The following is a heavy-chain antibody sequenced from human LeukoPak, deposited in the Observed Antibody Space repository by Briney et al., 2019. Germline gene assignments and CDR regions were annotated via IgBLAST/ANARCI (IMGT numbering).Heavy chain of an antibody. CDR2: MNPNSGNT. V-gene: IGHV1-8*01. CDR1: GYTFTSYD. D-gene: IGHD3-9*01. Sequence: AASVKVSCKASGYTFTSYDINWVRQATGQGLEWMGWMNPNSGNTGYAQKFQGRVTMTEDTSTDTAYMELSSLRSEDTAVYYCATRTFGILTGYYLNYYYYYGMDVWGQGTTVTVSS. CDR3: ATRTFGILTGYYLNYYYYYGMDV. J-gene: IGHJ6*02.